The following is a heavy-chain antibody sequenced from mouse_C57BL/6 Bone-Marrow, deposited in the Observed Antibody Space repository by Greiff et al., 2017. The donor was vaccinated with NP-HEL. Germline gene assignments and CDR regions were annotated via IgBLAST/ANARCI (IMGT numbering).Heavy chain of an antibody. CDR2: IRNKANNHAT. CDR1: GFTFSDAW. J-gene: IGHJ3*01. V-gene: IGHV6-6*01. CDR3: SPIYDGYYEAWFAY. Sequence: DVKLQESGGGLVQPGGSMKLSCAASGFTFSDAWMDWVRQSPEKGLEWVAEIRNKANNHATYYAESVKGRFTISRDDSKSSVYLQMNSLRAEDTGIYYCSPIYDGYYEAWFAYWGQGTLVTVSA. D-gene: IGHD2-3*01.